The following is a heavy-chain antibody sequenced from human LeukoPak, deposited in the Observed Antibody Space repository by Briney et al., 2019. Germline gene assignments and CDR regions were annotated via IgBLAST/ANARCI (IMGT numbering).Heavy chain of an antibody. V-gene: IGHV3-23*01. CDR3: AKVGFGELPQERIDY. J-gene: IGHJ4*02. D-gene: IGHD3-10*01. Sequence: PGGSLRLSCAASGFTFSSYAMSWVRQAPGKGLEWVSAINGSGGSTYYADSVKGRFTISRDNSKNTLYLQMNSLRAEDTAVYYCAKVGFGELPQERIDYWGQGTLVTVSS. CDR2: INGSGGST. CDR1: GFTFSSYA.